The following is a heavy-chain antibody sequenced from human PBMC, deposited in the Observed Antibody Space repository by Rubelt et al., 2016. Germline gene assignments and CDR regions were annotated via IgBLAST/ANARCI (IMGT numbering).Heavy chain of an antibody. CDR3: ARDISYFSFDV. CDR2: IHYDGSKK. J-gene: IGHJ3*01. Sequence: QVQLVESGGGVVQPGRSLRLSCAASGFTFSNHGMNWVRRAPGKGLEWVAGIHYDGSKKYYAYSVKGRFSISRDDSKSTLYLQMNSLRGEDTALYSCARDISYFSFDVWGQGTMVTVSS. D-gene: IGHD2/OR15-2a*01. V-gene: IGHV3-33*01. CDR1: GFTFSNHG.